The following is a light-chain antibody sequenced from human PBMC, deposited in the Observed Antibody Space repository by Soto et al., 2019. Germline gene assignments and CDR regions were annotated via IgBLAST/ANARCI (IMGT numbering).Light chain of an antibody. CDR2: WAS. J-gene: IGKJ2*01. CDR1: QGVLKSPTIKNL. V-gene: IGKV4-1*01. CDR3: QQYHSIPRT. Sequence: DIVMTQSPDSLAVSLGERATINCSSSQGVLKSPTIKNLLAWYQQKPGQPPKLLIYWASTRASGVPDRFSGSGSGTDFTLTIRSLQAEDVAVYYCQQYHSIPRTFGQGTKLEIK.